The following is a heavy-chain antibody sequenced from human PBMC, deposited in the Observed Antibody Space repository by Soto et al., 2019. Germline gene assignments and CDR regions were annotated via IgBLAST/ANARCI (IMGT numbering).Heavy chain of an antibody. CDR2: IDTSDSYT. J-gene: IGHJ5*02. V-gene: IGHV5-10-1*01. CDR1: GYSFTSYW. Sequence: EVQLVQSGAEVKKPGESLRISCKGSGYSFTSYWISWVRQMPGKGLEWMGRIDTSDSYTNYSPSFQGHVNISADKSISTGYLQWSSLKASDTAMYYCARWGYCSGGSCYGFDPWVQGTLVTVSS. D-gene: IGHD2-15*01. CDR3: ARWGYCSGGSCYGFDP.